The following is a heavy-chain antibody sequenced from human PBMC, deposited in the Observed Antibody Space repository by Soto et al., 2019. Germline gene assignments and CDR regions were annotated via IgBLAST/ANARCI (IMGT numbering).Heavy chain of an antibody. D-gene: IGHD3-3*01. CDR3: ARGGIFEGWFDP. CDR2: IYYSGST. V-gene: IGHV4-31*03. Sequence: QVQLQESGPGLVKPSQTLSLTCTVSGGSISSGDYYWSWIRQHPGKGLEWIGYIYYSGSTYYNPSRKSRDTLSVDTSKNQFTLKLSAVTAADTAVYYCARGGIFEGWFDPWGQGTLVTVSS. J-gene: IGHJ5*02. CDR1: GGSISSGDYY.